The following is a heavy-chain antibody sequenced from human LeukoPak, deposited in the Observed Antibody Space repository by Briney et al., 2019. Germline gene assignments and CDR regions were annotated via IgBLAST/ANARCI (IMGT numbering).Heavy chain of an antibody. CDR1: GFTFSSYA. V-gene: IGHV3-23*01. CDR2: ISGSGGST. CDR3: AKDNRFLYYYGSGSYYNDY. J-gene: IGHJ4*02. D-gene: IGHD3-10*01. Sequence: PGGSLRLSCAASGFTFSSYAMSWVRQAPGKGLEWVSAISGSGGSTYYADSVKGRFTISRDNSKNTLYLQMNSLRAEDTAVYYCAKDNRFLYYYGSGSYYNDYWGQGTLVTVSS.